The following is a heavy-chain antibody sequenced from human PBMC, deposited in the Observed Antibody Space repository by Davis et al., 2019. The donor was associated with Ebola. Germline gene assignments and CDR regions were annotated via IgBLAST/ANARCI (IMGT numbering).Heavy chain of an antibody. J-gene: IGHJ4*02. Sequence: GGSLRLSCAASGFTFSSYSMNWVRQAPGKGLEWVSYISSSSSTIYYADSVKGRFTISRDNAKNSLYLQMNSLRAEDTAVYYCARESAAVHFDYWGQGTLVTVSS. CDR3: ARESAAVHFDY. V-gene: IGHV3-48*01. D-gene: IGHD4-17*01. CDR2: ISSSSSTI. CDR1: GFTFSSYS.